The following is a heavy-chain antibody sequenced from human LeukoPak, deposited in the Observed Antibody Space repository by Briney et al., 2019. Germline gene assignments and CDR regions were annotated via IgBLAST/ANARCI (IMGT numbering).Heavy chain of an antibody. CDR2: ISGSGGST. CDR1: GFTFSSYA. J-gene: IGHJ6*02. Sequence: PGGSLRLSCAASGFTFSSYAMSWVRQAPGKGLEWVSAISGSGGSTYYADSVKGRFTISRDNSKNTLYLQMNSLRAEDTAVYYCAKRYCSGGTCNFYYYYGMDVWGQGTTVTVSS. V-gene: IGHV3-23*01. D-gene: IGHD2-15*01. CDR3: AKRYCSGGTCNFYYYYGMDV.